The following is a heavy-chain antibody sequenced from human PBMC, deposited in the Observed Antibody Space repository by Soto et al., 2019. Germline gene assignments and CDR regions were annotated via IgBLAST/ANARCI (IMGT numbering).Heavy chain of an antibody. J-gene: IGHJ4*02. V-gene: IGHV3-30*18. CDR3: AKDPYYDILTGPSDY. Sequence: GGSLRLSCAASGFTFSSYGMHWVRQAPGKGLEWVAVISYDGSNEYYADSVKGRFTISRDNSKNTLYLQMNSLRAEDTAVYYCAKDPYYDILTGPSDYWGQGTLVTVSS. D-gene: IGHD3-9*01. CDR1: GFTFSSYG. CDR2: ISYDGSNE.